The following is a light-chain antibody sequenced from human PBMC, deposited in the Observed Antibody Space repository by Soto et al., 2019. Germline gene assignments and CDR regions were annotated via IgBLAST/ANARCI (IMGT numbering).Light chain of an antibody. V-gene: IGKV1-39*01. CDR3: QQRFETHYT. Sequence: DIQMTQSPSSMSASVGDSITITCRASQSIGSYLNWYQQKPGKAPKILNYVEAICLSGVPSTCSGSGSATNFSLTISSLQPEDYATNYCQQRFETHYTFGQGTKLEIK. J-gene: IGKJ2*01. CDR2: VEA. CDR1: QSIGSY.